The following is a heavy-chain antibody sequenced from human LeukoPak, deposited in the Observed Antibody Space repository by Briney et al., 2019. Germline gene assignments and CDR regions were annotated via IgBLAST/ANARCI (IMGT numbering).Heavy chain of an antibody. CDR1: GFTFDDYA. J-gene: IGHJ4*02. CDR2: ISWNSGSI. Sequence: PGGSLRLSCAASGFTFDDYAMHWVRQAPGKGLEWVSGISWNSGSIDYADSVKGRFTISRDNAKNSLYLQMNTLRPDDTAFYYCAKGTGRYWTFLDYWGQGTLVTVSS. D-gene: IGHD1-26*01. V-gene: IGHV3-9*01. CDR3: AKGTGRYWTFLDY.